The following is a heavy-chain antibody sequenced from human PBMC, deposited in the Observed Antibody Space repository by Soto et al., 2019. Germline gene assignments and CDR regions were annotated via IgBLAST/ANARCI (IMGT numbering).Heavy chain of an antibody. J-gene: IGHJ4*02. D-gene: IGHD5-18*01. CDR2: IWYDGSNK. CDR3: ARDPNTDSYGYGRGYYFDY. CDR1: GFTFSSYG. V-gene: IGHV3-33*01. Sequence: SLRLSCAASGFTFSSYGMHWVRQAPGKGLEWVAVIWYDGSNKYYADSVKGRFTISRDNSKNTLYLQMNSLRAEDTAVYYCARDPNTDSYGYGRGYYFDYWGQGTLVTVSS.